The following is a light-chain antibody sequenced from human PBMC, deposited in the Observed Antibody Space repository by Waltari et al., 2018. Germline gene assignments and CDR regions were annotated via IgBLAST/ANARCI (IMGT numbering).Light chain of an antibody. CDR3: QQYNNWPRT. J-gene: IGKJ2*01. Sequence: EIVMTQSPATLSVSPGERATLSCRASQSVSSNLSRYQQKPGQAPRLLIHGASTRATGIPARFSGSGSGTEFTLTISSLQSEDFAVSYCQQYNNWPRTFGQGTKLEIK. CDR2: GAS. V-gene: IGKV3-15*01. CDR1: QSVSSN.